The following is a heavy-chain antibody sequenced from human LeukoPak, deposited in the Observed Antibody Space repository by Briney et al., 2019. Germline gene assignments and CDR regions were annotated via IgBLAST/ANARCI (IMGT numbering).Heavy chain of an antibody. CDR1: GFSLSGYS. J-gene: IGHJ6*01. CDR3: ARDGHGDGIMSGYSYFGMDV. Sequence: GGSLRLSCAASGFSLSGYSMNWVRQAPGKGLEWVSSITISIKFIDYADSVRGRFTISRDNAKNSLYLEMNSLRTEDTAVYFCARDGHGDGIMSGYSYFGMDVWGQGTTVTVSS. CDR2: ITISIKFI. V-gene: IGHV3-21*01. D-gene: IGHD3-9*01.